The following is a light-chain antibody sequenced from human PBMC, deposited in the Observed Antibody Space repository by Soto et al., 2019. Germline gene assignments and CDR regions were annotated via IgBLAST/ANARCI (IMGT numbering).Light chain of an antibody. J-gene: IGKJ4*01. CDR3: QQLNSYPLT. V-gene: IGKV1-9*01. CDR2: AAS. CDR1: QGINIY. Sequence: DIQLTQSPSFLSASVGDTVTVTCRASQGINIYLAWYQQRPGKAPKLLIYAASTLESGVPPRFSGSGSGTEFTLTISSLQPEDFATYYCQQLNSYPLTFGGGTKVEIK.